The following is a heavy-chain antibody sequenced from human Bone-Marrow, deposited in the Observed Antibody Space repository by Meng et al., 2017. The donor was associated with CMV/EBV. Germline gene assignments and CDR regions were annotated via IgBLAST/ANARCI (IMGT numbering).Heavy chain of an antibody. CDR3: VKSGIPPHWDY. J-gene: IGHJ4*02. Sequence: QVQLVQSGAEVKKPXXXXXVSCKASGGTFSSYAISWVRQAPGQGLEWMGGIIPIFGTANYAQKFQGRVTITADESTSTAYMELSSLRSEDTAVYYCVKSGIPPHWDYWGQGTLVTVSS. D-gene: IGHD1-14*01. V-gene: IGHV1-69*12. CDR2: IIPIFGTA. CDR1: GGTFSSYA.